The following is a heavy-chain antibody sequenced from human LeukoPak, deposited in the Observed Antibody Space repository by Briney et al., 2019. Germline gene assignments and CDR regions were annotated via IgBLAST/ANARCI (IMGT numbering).Heavy chain of an antibody. J-gene: IGHJ4*02. Sequence: HAGGSLRLSCSASGFTFSSYAMHWVRQAPGKGLEYVSAISSNGGSTYYADSVKGRFTISRDNSKNTLYLQMSSLRAEDTAVYYCVKETPYGDFPYYFDYWGQGTLVTVSS. D-gene: IGHD4-17*01. CDR3: VKETPYGDFPYYFDY. V-gene: IGHV3-64D*06. CDR1: GFTFSSYA. CDR2: ISSNGGST.